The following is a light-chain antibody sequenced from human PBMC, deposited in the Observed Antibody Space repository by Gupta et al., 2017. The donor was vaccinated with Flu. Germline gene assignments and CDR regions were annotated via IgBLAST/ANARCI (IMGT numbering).Light chain of an antibody. J-gene: IGLJ2*01. Sequence: NFMLTQPHSVSESPGKTVTISCTRSSGSIASNYVQWYQQRPGSSPTTVIYEDNQRPSGVPDRFSGSIDSSSNSASPTISGLKTEDEADYYCQSYDSSNLHVVFGGGTKLTVL. V-gene: IGLV6-57*01. CDR3: QSYDSSNLHVV. CDR2: EDN. CDR1: SGSIASNY.